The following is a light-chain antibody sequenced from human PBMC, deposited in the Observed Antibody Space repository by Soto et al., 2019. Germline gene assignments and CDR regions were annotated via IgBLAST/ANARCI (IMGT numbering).Light chain of an antibody. Sequence: QSVLTQPPSVSGSPGQSVTISCTGTSSDVGSYNRVSWYQQPPGTAPKLMIYEVSNRPSGVPDRFSGSKSGNTASLTISGLQAEDEADYYCSLYTSSSTFPYVVFGGGTKLTVL. J-gene: IGLJ2*01. CDR3: SLYTSSSTFPYVV. CDR2: EVS. CDR1: SSDVGSYNR. V-gene: IGLV2-18*01.